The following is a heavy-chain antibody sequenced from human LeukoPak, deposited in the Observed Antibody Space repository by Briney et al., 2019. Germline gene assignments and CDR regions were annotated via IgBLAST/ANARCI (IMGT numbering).Heavy chain of an antibody. J-gene: IGHJ6*03. CDR1: GGSISSYY. CDR3: ARGLRTNYYYYMDV. D-gene: IGHD2-2*01. V-gene: IGHV4-59*01. CDR2: IYYSGST. Sequence: SETLSLTCTVSGGSISSYYWSWIRQPPGKGLEWIGYIYYSGSTNYNPSLKSRVTISVDTSKNQFSLKLSSVTAADTAVYYCARGLRTNYYYYMDVWGKGTTVTVSS.